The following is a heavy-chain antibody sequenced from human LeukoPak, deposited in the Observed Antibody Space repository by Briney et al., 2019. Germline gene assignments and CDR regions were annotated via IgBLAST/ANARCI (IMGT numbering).Heavy chain of an antibody. CDR3: ARGGRYCSSSTCYYDY. D-gene: IGHD2-2*01. Sequence: GASVKVSFTASGYTFTVYYMHWVRQAPGQGLKWMGWINPNSGGTNYAQKFQGRVTMTRDTSISTAYMELSRLKSDDTAVYYCARGGRYCSSSTCYYDYWGQGTLVTVSS. CDR2: INPNSGGT. CDR1: GYTFTVYY. J-gene: IGHJ4*02. V-gene: IGHV1-2*02.